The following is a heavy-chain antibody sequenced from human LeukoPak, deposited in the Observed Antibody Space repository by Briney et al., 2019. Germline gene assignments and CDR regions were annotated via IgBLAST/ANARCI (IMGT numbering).Heavy chain of an antibody. CDR2: INPNGGGT. CDR3: ARGHMVRGVMGYYYYYMDV. J-gene: IGHJ6*03. D-gene: IGHD3-10*01. Sequence: ASVKVSCKASGYTFTGYYMHWVRQAPGQGLEWMGWINPNGGGTNYAQKFQGRVTMTRDTSISTAYMELSRLRSDDTAVYYCARGHMVRGVMGYYYYYMDVWGKGTTVTVSS. V-gene: IGHV1-2*02. CDR1: GYTFTGYY.